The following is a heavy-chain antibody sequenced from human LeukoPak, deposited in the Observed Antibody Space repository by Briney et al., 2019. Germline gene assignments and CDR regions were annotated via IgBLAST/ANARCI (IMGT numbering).Heavy chain of an antibody. V-gene: IGHV4-34*01. D-gene: IGHD2-2*01. CDR2: INHSGST. J-gene: IGHJ5*02. Sequence: SETLSLTCAVYGGSFSGYYWSWIRQPPGKGLEWIGEINHSGSTNYNPSLKSRVTTSVDTSKNQFSLKLSSVTAADTAVYYCARRGIVVVPAAMESRNNWFDPWGQGTLVTVSS. CDR1: GGSFSGYY. CDR3: ARRGIVVVPAAMESRNNWFDP.